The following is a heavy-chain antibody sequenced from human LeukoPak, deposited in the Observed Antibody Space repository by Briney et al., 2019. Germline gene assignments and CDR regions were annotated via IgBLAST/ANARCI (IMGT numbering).Heavy chain of an antibody. CDR3: TRPGYSSGRDFDY. CDR2: IRSKANSYAT. J-gene: IGHJ4*02. Sequence: PGGSLRLSCAASGFTLSGSAMHWVRQASGKGLEWVGRIRSKANSYATAYAASVKGRFTISRDDSKNTAYLQMNSLKTEDTAVYYCTRPGYSSGRDFDYWGQGTLVTVSS. D-gene: IGHD6-19*01. CDR1: GFTLSGSA. V-gene: IGHV3-73*01.